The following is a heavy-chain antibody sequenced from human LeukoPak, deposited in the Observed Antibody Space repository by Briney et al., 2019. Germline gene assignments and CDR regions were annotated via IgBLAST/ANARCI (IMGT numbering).Heavy chain of an antibody. CDR1: GFTFSSYA. V-gene: IGHV3-64*02. J-gene: IGHJ4*02. CDR3: ARAHRTMVQGAYDY. D-gene: IGHD3-10*01. Sequence: GGSLRLSCAASGFTFSSYALRWVRQAPGKGLEYVSAISSNGGSTYYADSVKDRFTISRDNSNNTLFLLMGGLRAEDMAVYYCARAHRTMVQGAYDYWGQGTLVTVSS. CDR2: ISSNGGST.